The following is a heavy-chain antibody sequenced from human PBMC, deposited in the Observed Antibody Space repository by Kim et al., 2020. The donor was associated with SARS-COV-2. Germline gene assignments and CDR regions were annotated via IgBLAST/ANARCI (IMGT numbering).Heavy chain of an antibody. CDR1: GFTFSSYG. Sequence: GGSLRLSCAASGFTFSSYGMHWVRQAPGKGLEWVAVIWYDGSNKYYADSVKGRFTISRDNSKNTLYLQMNSLRAEDTAVYYCARYLEYCSSTSFYSYWYFALWGRGPLVTVSS. CDR3: ARYLEYCSSTSFYSYWYFAL. CDR2: IWYDGSNK. D-gene: IGHD2-2*01. J-gene: IGHJ2*01. V-gene: IGHV3-33*01.